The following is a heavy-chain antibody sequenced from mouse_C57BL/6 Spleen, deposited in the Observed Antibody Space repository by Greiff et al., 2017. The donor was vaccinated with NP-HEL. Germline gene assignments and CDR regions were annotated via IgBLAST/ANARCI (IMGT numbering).Heavy chain of an antibody. D-gene: IGHD1-1*01. CDR1: GYSITSGYD. V-gene: IGHV3-1*01. J-gene: IGHJ2*01. CDR3: ARGSSSYFDY. CDR2: ISYSGST. Sequence: EVMLVESGPGMVKPSQSLSLPCTVTGYSITSGYDWHWIRHFPGNKLEWMGYISYSGSTNYNPSLKSRISITHDTSKNHFFLKLNSVTTEDTATYYCARGSSSYFDYWGQGTTLTVSS.